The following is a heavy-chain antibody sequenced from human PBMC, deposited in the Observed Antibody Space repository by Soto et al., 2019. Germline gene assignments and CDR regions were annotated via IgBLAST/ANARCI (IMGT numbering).Heavy chain of an antibody. CDR1: GFTVSSNY. D-gene: IGHD4-17*01. Sequence: GGSLRLSCAASGFTVSSNYMSWVRQAPGKGLEWVSVIYSGGSTYYADSVKGRVTISRDNSKNTLYLQMNSLRAEDTAVYYCARVIGDYDAFDIWGQGTMVTVSS. V-gene: IGHV3-66*01. J-gene: IGHJ3*02. CDR3: ARVIGDYDAFDI. CDR2: IYSGGST.